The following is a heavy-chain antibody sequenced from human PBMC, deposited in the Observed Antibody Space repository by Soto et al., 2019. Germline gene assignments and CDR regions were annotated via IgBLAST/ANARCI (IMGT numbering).Heavy chain of an antibody. V-gene: IGHV4-61*01. J-gene: IGHJ4*02. CDR1: GGSVSSGSYY. D-gene: IGHD3-22*01. Sequence: NPSETLSLTCTVSGGSVSSGSYYWSWIRQPPGKGLEWIGYIYYSGSTNYNPSLKSRVTISVDTSKNQFSLKLSSVTAADTAVYYCASSAQTYYYDSSGYYRLDYWGQGTLVTVSS. CDR3: ASSAQTYYYDSSGYYRLDY. CDR2: IYYSGST.